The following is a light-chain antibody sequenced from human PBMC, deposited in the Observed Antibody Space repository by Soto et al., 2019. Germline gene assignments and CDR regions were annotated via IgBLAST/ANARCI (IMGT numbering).Light chain of an antibody. CDR1: QSVRSN. J-gene: IGKJ1*01. CDR2: GAS. CDR3: QQYNNWTPT. Sequence: DIVLTQSPGTLSLSPGETATLSCRASQSVRSNLAWYQQKPGQAPRLLIYGASTRATGIPDGLSGSGSGTEFTLTISSLQSEDYAVYYCQQYNNWTPTFGQGTKVDIK. V-gene: IGKV3-15*01.